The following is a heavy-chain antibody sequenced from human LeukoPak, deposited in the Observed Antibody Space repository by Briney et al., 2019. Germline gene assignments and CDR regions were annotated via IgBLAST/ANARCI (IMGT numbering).Heavy chain of an antibody. Sequence: PGGSLRLSCAASGFTFSSYDMHWVRHATGKGLEWVSAIGTAGDTYYPGSVKGRFTISRENAKNSLYLQMNSLRAGDTAVYYCARGSTTTGGHYYGMDVWGQGTTVTVSS. D-gene: IGHD4-11*01. CDR1: GFTFSSYD. V-gene: IGHV3-13*01. CDR2: IGTAGDT. J-gene: IGHJ6*02. CDR3: ARGSTTTGGHYYGMDV.